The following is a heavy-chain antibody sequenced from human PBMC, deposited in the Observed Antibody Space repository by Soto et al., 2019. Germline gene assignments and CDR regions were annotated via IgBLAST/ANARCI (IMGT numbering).Heavy chain of an antibody. V-gene: IGHV3-66*01. Sequence: EVQLVESGGGLVQPGGSLRLSCAASGFTVSSNYMSWVRQAPRKGLEWVSVIYSGGSTYYADSVKGRFTITRDNSKNTLYLQMNRLRAEETAVYYCERMGDSSGYSGWFDPWGQGTLVTVSS. CDR2: IYSGGST. D-gene: IGHD3-22*01. CDR1: GFTVSSNY. CDR3: ERMGDSSGYSGWFDP. J-gene: IGHJ5*02.